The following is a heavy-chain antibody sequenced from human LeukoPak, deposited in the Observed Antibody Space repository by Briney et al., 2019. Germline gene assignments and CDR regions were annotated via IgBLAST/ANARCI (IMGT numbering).Heavy chain of an antibody. CDR3: ARDQGSGWSTDYYYYGMDV. J-gene: IGHJ6*02. CDR2: INPNSGGT. V-gene: IGHV1-2*02. Sequence: VASVKVSCKASGYTFTGYYMHWVRPAPGQGLEWMGWINPNSGGTNYAQKFQGRVTMTRDTSISTAYMELSRLRSDDTAVYYCARDQGSGWSTDYYYYGMDVWGQGTTVTVSS. D-gene: IGHD6-19*01. CDR1: GYTFTGYY.